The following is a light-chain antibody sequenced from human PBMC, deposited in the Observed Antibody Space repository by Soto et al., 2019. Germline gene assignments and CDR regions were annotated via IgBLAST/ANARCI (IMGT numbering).Light chain of an antibody. J-gene: IGLJ7*01. CDR1: SSDVGGYNY. CDR3: SSYTNSNTAV. CDR2: NFS. Sequence: QSALTQPASVSGSPGQSITISCTGTSSDVGGYNYVSWYQQHPGKPPKLMIYNFSNRPSGVSNRFSGSKSGNTASLTISGLQAEDEADYYCSSYTNSNTAVFGGGTQLTVL. V-gene: IGLV2-14*01.